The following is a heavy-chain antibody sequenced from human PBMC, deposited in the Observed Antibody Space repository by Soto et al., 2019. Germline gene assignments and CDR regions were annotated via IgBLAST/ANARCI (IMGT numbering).Heavy chain of an antibody. Sequence: ASVKVSCKASGYTFTSYYMHWVRQAPGQGLEWMGIINPSGGSTSYAQKFQGRVTMTRDTSTSTVYMELSSLRSEDTAVYYCARDQGQNDYVWGSYRQPYFDYWGQGTLVTVSS. CDR3: ARDQGQNDYVWGSYRQPYFDY. V-gene: IGHV1-46*01. CDR1: GYTFTSYY. CDR2: INPSGGST. J-gene: IGHJ4*02. D-gene: IGHD3-16*02.